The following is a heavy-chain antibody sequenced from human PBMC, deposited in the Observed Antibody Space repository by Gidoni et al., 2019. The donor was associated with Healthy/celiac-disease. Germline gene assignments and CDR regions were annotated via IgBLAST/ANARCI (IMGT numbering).Heavy chain of an antibody. CDR3: AAVVAPHGYGMDV. CDR1: GGSISSSSYY. D-gene: IGHD3-22*01. Sequence: QLQLQESGPGLVKPSETLYLTCTVSGGSISSSSYYWGWIRQPPGKGLEWIGSIYYSGSTYYNPSLKSRVTIFVDTSKNQFSLKLSSVTAADTAVYYCAAVVAPHGYGMDVWGQGTTVTVSS. V-gene: IGHV4-39*01. J-gene: IGHJ6*02. CDR2: IYYSGST.